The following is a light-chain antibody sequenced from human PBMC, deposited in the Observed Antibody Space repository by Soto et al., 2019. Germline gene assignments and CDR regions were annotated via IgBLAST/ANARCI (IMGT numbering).Light chain of an antibody. CDR1: QGISSY. V-gene: IGKV1-8*01. CDR3: RQCCSYPLS. CDR2: AAS. J-gene: IGKJ4*01. Sequence: AMRQTWSPFSFSASTIERDPITFRSSQGISSYLAWYQQKPGKAPKLLIYAASTLQSGVPSRFSVSGSGTDFTLTISCLESEDFASYYWRQCCSYPLSFGGGTKVDIK.